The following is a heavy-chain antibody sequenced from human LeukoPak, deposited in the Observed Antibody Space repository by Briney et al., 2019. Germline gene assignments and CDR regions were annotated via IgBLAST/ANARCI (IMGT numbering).Heavy chain of an antibody. CDR2: ISAYNGNS. Sequence: GASVKVSCKASGYTFTSYGISWVRQAPGQGLEWMGWISAYNGNSSYAQQFQDRVTMTTDTSTTTAYMELRSLTSDDTAVYYCARHLGTSGWYFPSLYADEPWGQGTLVTVSS. D-gene: IGHD6-19*01. CDR1: GYTFTSYG. CDR3: ARHLGTSGWYFPSLYADEP. V-gene: IGHV1-18*01. J-gene: IGHJ5*02.